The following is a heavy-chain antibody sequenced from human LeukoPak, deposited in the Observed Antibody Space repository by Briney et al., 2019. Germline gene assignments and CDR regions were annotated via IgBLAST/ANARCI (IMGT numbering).Heavy chain of an antibody. Sequence: SETLSLTCTVSGGSISSGDYYWIWIRQPPGKGLEWIGYIYYSGSTYYNPSLKSRVTISVDTSKHQFSLKLSSVTAADTAVYYCARGGGYGDHDYWGPGTLVTVSS. CDR1: GGSISSGDYY. V-gene: IGHV4-30-4*08. J-gene: IGHJ4*02. CDR2: IYYSGST. CDR3: ARGGGYGDHDY. D-gene: IGHD4-17*01.